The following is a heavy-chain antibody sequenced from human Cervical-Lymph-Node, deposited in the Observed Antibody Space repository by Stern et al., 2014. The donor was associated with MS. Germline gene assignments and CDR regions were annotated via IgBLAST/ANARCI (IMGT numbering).Heavy chain of an antibody. CDR1: GGSFRSYA. J-gene: IGHJ5*02. V-gene: IGHV1-69*12. Sequence: QVQLVQSGAEVKKPGSSVKVSCKASGGSFRSYAITGVRQAPGQGLEWMGGIIPTFGTANYAQKFQGRVTITADESTSTAYMELSSLTSEDTAVYYCARGPRSQSGGSSWFDPWGQGTLVTVSS. D-gene: IGHD1-26*01. CDR2: IIPTFGTA. CDR3: ARGPRSQSGGSSWFDP.